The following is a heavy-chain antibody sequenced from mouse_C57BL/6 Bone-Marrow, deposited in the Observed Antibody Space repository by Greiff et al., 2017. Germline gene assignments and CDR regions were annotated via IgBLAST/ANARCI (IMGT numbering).Heavy chain of an antibody. Sequence: EVQVVESGPGLVKPSQSLSLTCSVTGYSITSGYYWNWIRQFPGNKLEWMGYISYDGSNNYNPSLKNRISITRDTSKNQCFLKLNSVTTEDTATYYCARDLEWDWGQGTSVTVSS. CDR1: GYSITSGYY. CDR2: ISYDGSN. CDR3: ARDLEWD. V-gene: IGHV3-6*01. J-gene: IGHJ4*01.